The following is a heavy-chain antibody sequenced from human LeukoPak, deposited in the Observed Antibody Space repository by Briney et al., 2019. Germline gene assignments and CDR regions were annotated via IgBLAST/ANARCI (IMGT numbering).Heavy chain of an antibody. CDR2: FDPEDGET. V-gene: IGHV1-24*01. CDR3: ATADYYGSGSYLRD. J-gene: IGHJ4*02. D-gene: IGHD3-10*01. CDR1: GYTLTELS. Sequence: ASVKVSCKVSGYTLTELSMHWVRQAPGKGLEWMGGFDPEDGETIYAQKFQGRVTMTEDTSTDRAYMELSSLRSEDTAVYYCATADYYGSGSYLRDCGQGTLVTVSS.